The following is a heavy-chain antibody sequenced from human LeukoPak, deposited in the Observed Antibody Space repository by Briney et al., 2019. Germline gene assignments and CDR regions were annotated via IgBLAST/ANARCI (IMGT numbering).Heavy chain of an antibody. CDR3: ARASALGYCSSTSCFDY. V-gene: IGHV1-69*05. CDR2: IIPIFGTA. CDR1: GGTFSSYA. D-gene: IGHD2-2*03. Sequence: SVKVSCKASGGTFSSYAISWVRQAPGQGLEWMGGIIPIFGTANYAQKFQGRVTITTDESTSTAHMELSSLRSEDTAVYYCARASALGYCSSTSCFDYWGQGTLVTVSS. J-gene: IGHJ4*02.